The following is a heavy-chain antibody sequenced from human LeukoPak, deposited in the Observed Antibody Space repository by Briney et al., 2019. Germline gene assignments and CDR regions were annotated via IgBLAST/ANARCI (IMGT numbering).Heavy chain of an antibody. CDR1: GGSIRSTTYY. CDR3: AKGGEQVTWNFQN. V-gene: IGHV4-39*07. D-gene: IGHD1/OR15-1a*01. J-gene: IGHJ1*01. CDR2: IYYSGNT. Sequence: SETLSLTCSVSGGSIRSTTYYWGWIRQPPGKGLEWIGSIYYSGNTYYSPSLMSRVTISVDTSKNQFSLNLSSVTAEDTAVYYCAKGGEQVTWNFQNWGQGTLVTVSS.